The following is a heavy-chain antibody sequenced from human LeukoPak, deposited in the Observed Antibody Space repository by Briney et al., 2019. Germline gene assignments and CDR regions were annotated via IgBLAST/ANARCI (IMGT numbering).Heavy chain of an antibody. Sequence: PSETLSLTCTVSGGSISSSSYYWGWIRQPPGKGLEWIGSIYYSGSTYYNPSLKSRVTISVDTSKNQFSLKLSSVTAADTAVYYCARDHGFWSGPYYYMDVWGKGTTVTVSS. CDR1: GGSISSSSYY. V-gene: IGHV4-39*07. CDR2: IYYSGST. D-gene: IGHD3-3*01. J-gene: IGHJ6*03. CDR3: ARDHGFWSGPYYYMDV.